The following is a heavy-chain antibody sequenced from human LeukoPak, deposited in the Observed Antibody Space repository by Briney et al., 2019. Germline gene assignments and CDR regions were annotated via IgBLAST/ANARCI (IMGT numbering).Heavy chain of an antibody. Sequence: QPGGSLRLSCAASGFTFSSYWMSWVRQAPGKGLEWVANIKQDGSEKYYVDSVKGRFTISRDNAKNSLYLQMNSLRAEDTAVYYCARDRAVAGTGYYYYGMDVWGQGTTVTVSS. CDR1: GFTFSSYW. V-gene: IGHV3-7*01. D-gene: IGHD6-19*01. CDR3: ARDRAVAGTGYYYYGMDV. CDR2: IKQDGSEK. J-gene: IGHJ6*02.